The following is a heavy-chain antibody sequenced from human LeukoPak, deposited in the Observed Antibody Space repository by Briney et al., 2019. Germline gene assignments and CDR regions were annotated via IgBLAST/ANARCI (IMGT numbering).Heavy chain of an antibody. J-gene: IGHJ4*02. CDR2: ISYDGSNK. CDR3: ASLESAKSQIDY. CDR1: GFTFSSYG. V-gene: IGHV3-30*03. Sequence: GGSLRLSCAASGFTFSSYGMHWVRQAPGKGLEWVAVISYDGSNKYYADSVEGRFTISRDNSKNTLYLQMNSLRAEDTAVYYCASLESAKSQIDYWGQGTLVTVSS.